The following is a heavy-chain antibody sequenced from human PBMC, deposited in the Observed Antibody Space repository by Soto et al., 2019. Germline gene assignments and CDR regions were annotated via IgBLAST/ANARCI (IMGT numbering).Heavy chain of an antibody. V-gene: IGHV4-34*01. Sequence: QVQLQQRGAGLLKPSETLSLTCAVYGGSFSGYYWSWIRQPPGKGLEWIGEINHSGSTNYNPSLKSRVTISVDTSKNQFSLKLSSVTAADTAVYYCARGRVNYYDSSGYYPLRYWGQGTLVTVSS. CDR2: INHSGST. CDR3: ARGRVNYYDSSGYYPLRY. CDR1: GGSFSGYY. J-gene: IGHJ4*02. D-gene: IGHD3-22*01.